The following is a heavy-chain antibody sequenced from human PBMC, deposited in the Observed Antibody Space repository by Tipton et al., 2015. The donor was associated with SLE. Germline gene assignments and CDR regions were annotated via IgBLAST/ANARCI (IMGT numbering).Heavy chain of an antibody. CDR1: GGSISSSSYY. CDR2: IYYSGST. V-gene: IGHV4-39*07. CDR3: ARARTYWYFDL. Sequence: TLSLTCTVSGGSISSSSYYWGWIRQPPGKGLEWIGSIYYSGSTYYNPSLKSRVTISVDTSKNQFSLKLSSVTAADTAVYYCARARTYWYFDLWGRGTLVTVSS. J-gene: IGHJ2*01.